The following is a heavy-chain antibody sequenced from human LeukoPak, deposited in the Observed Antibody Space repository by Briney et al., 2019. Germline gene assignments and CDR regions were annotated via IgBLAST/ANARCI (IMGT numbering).Heavy chain of an antibody. CDR2: FDPEDGET. D-gene: IGHD2-21*02. CDR1: GYTLTELS. J-gene: IGHJ4*02. CDR3: ATKLPRLAYCGGDCYLPLGYFDY. V-gene: IGHV1-24*01. Sequence: ASVKVSCKVSGYTLTELSMHWVRQAPGKGLEWMGGFDPEDGETIYAQKFQGRVTMTEDTSTDTAYMELSSLRSEDTAVYYCATKLPRLAYCGGDCYLPLGYFDYWGQGTPVTVSS.